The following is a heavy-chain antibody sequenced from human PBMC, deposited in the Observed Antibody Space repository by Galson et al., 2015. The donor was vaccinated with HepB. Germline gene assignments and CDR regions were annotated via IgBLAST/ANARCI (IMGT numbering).Heavy chain of an antibody. J-gene: IGHJ4*02. Sequence: SVKVSCKASGYNFKSYDINWVRQAAGQGLEWMGWMNPNSGNIKCLREFQGRVTMTRDSSMRTAYMELTSLRREDTAVYYCARRGRGGGFDYWGQGTLVTVSS. V-gene: IGHV1-8*01. D-gene: IGHD1-26*01. CDR1: GYNFKSYD. CDR2: MNPNSGNI. CDR3: ARRGRGGGFDY.